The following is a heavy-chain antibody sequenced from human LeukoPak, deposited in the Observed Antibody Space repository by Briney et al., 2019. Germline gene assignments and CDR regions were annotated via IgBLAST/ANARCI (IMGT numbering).Heavy chain of an antibody. CDR3: ARCNYYDSSRHPTSFEN. J-gene: IGHJ4*02. Sequence: GRSLRLSCAASGFNFGSYWMTWVRQAPGKGLECVANIKEDESEKYYVDSVRGRFTISRDNAKNSLYLQMDSLRAEDTAVYYCARCNYYDSSRHPTSFENWGQGTLVTVSS. CDR2: IKEDESEK. V-gene: IGHV3-7*01. D-gene: IGHD3-22*01. CDR1: GFNFGSYW.